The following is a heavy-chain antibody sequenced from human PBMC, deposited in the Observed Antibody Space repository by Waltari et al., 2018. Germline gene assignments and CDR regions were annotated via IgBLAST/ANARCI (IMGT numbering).Heavy chain of an antibody. D-gene: IGHD6-13*01. CDR3: ATAPYDSSSWTPIDY. J-gene: IGHJ4*02. V-gene: IGHV1-69-2*01. CDR2: VVPEDGET. CDR1: GYTFTDYY. Sequence: EVQLVQSGAEVKKPGATVKISCKVSGYTFTDYYMHWVQQAPGKGLEWMGLVVPEDGETTYAGKFQGRVTITADTSTDTVYMELSSLRSEDTAVYYCATAPYDSSSWTPIDYWGQGTLVTVSS.